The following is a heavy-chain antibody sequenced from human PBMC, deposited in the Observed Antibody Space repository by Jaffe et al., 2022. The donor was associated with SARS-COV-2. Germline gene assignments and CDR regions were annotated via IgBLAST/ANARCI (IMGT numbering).Heavy chain of an antibody. CDR1: GLTFSSYW. D-gene: IGHD3-3*01. CDR2: MNQDGSER. J-gene: IGHJ4*02. Sequence: EVQLVESGGGLVQPGGSLRLSCAASGLTFSSYWMSWVRQAPGKGLEWVANMNQDGSERYYVDSVKGRFTISRDNAKNSLFLQMNSLRAEDTAVYYCASNYYDYSTGFGNYWGQGTLVTVSS. V-gene: IGHV3-7*01. CDR3: ASNYYDYSTGFGNY.